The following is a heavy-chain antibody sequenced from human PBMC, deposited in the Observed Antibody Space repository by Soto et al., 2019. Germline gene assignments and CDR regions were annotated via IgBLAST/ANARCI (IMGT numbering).Heavy chain of an antibody. CDR1: GYPLTGYY. V-gene: IGHV1-2*04. J-gene: IGHJ6*02. Sequence: XSVKVACKASGYPLTGYYMHWVRQAPGQGLEWMGWINPNSGGTNYAQKFQGWVTMTRDTSISTAYMELSRLRSDDTAVYYCAREREGMSSGGTRYRGSYNYYYYGMDVWGQGTTVTVSS. D-gene: IGHD1-26*01. CDR2: INPNSGGT. CDR3: AREREGMSSGGTRYRGSYNYYYYGMDV.